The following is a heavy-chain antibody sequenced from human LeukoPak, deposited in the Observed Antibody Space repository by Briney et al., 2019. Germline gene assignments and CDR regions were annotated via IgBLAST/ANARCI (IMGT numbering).Heavy chain of an antibody. J-gene: IGHJ4*02. D-gene: IGHD1-26*01. CDR2: LSGSGGST. V-gene: IGHV3-23*01. Sequence: GGSLRLSCAASGFTFSSYWMSWVRQAPGKGLEWVSGLSGSGGSTFYADSVKGRFTISRDNSKNTLYLQMNSLRAEDTAVYYCAKLAGGSYLYYFDYWGQGTLVTVSS. CDR1: GFTFSSYW. CDR3: AKLAGGSYLYYFDY.